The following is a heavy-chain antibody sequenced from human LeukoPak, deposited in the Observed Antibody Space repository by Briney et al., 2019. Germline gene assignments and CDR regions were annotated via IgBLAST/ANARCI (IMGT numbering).Heavy chain of an antibody. CDR1: RFTFSISW. CDR2: LNLDGSEK. V-gene: IGHV3-7*04. J-gene: IGHJ3*02. Sequence: GGSLRLSCAASRFTFSISWMSWARQAPGKGLEWVANLNLDGSEKYYVDSVKGRFTISRDHAKNSLYLQMNSLRAEDTAVYYCSRRRGDIWGQGTMVTVSS. CDR3: SRRRGDI.